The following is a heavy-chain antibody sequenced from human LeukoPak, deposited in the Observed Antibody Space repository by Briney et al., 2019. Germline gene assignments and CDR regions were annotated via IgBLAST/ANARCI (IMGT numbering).Heavy chain of an antibody. Sequence: SGGSLRLSCGASGLTFSTYSMNWVRQAPGKGLEWVSYISSDSGTIYYADSVKGRFTISRDNAKNSLYLQMNSLRAEDTAVYYCARDAGFGYYDSSGYYYDYWGQGTLVTVSS. CDR1: GLTFSTYS. CDR3: ARDAGFGYYDSSGYYYDY. J-gene: IGHJ4*02. CDR2: ISSDSGTI. D-gene: IGHD3-22*01. V-gene: IGHV3-48*01.